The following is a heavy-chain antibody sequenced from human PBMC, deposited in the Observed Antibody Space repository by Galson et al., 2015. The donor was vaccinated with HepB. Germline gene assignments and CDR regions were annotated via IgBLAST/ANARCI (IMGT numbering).Heavy chain of an antibody. CDR1: GFTFDDYA. Sequence: SLRLSCAASGFTFDDYAMHWVRQAPGKGLEWVSGISWNSGSIGYADSVKGRFIISRDNAKNSLYLHMYSLRAEDTALYYCAKGHDSSGYYTSNYFDYWGQGTLVTVSS. J-gene: IGHJ4*02. D-gene: IGHD3-22*01. CDR3: AKGHDSSGYYTSNYFDY. V-gene: IGHV3-9*01. CDR2: ISWNSGSI.